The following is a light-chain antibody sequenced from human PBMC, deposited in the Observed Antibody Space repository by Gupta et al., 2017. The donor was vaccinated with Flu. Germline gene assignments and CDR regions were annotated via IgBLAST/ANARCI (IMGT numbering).Light chain of an antibody. J-gene: IGLJ3*02. CDR3: ASWDVTLESWV. V-gene: IGLV1-44*01. Sequence: SLLTQPPSASGPPGQRLTISCSGSNSNIGDNIVNWYQHLPGTAPKLLIYGNDQRPSGVPARLSGSKSGTSASLAISGLQAEDEAFYYCASWDVTLESWVFGGGTKLTVL. CDR2: GND. CDR1: NSNIGDNI.